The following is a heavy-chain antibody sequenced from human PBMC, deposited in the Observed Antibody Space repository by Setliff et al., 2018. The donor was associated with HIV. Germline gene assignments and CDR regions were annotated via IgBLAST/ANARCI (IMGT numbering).Heavy chain of an antibody. J-gene: IGHJ1*01. CDR2: IYTTGIT. CDR3: AREGRWLEHPYGFAV. D-gene: IGHD3-10*01. Sequence: SETLSLTCTVSGVSISNYYWSWIRQPAGKGLEWIGRIYTTGITNYIPSLKSRVTISLDTSKNQFSLKMASVTAADTAVYYCAREGRWLEHPYGFAVWGQGRLVTVSS. V-gene: IGHV4-4*07. CDR1: GVSISNYY.